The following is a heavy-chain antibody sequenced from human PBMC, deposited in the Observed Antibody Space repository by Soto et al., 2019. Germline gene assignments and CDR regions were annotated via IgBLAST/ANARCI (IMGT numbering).Heavy chain of an antibody. CDR2: ISAYNGNT. J-gene: IGHJ3*02. D-gene: IGHD3-10*01. Sequence: QVQLMQSGAEVKKPGASVKVSCKASGYTFTSYGISWVRQAPGQGLEWMGWISAYNGNTNYAQKLQGRVTMTTDTSTSTAYMELRSLRSDDTAVYYCARGIPLLNQYYYAPLAFDIWGQGTMVTVSS. V-gene: IGHV1-18*01. CDR3: ARGIPLLNQYYYAPLAFDI. CDR1: GYTFTSYG.